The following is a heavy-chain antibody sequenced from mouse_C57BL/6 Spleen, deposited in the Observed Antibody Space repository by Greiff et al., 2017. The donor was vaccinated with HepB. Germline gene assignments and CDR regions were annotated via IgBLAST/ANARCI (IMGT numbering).Heavy chain of an antibody. CDR2: IYPGDGDT. CDR3: ARGITAVVAKEYYGMDY. CDR1: GYAFSSSW. V-gene: IGHV1-82*01. J-gene: IGHJ4*01. D-gene: IGHD1-1*01. Sequence: QVQLQQSGPELVKPGASVKISCTASGYAFSSSWMNWVKQRPGKGLEWIGRIYPGDGDTNYNGKFKGKATLTADKSSSTAYMQLSSLTSEDAAVYFCARGITAVVAKEYYGMDYWGQGTSVTVSS.